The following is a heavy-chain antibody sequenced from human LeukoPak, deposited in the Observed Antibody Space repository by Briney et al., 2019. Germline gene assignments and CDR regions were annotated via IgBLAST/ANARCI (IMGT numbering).Heavy chain of an antibody. CDR1: GFTFSSYW. Sequence: PGGSLRLSCAASGFTFSSYWMSWVRQAPGKGLEWVANIKQDGSEKYYVDSVKGRFTISRDNAKNSLYLQMNSLRAEDTAVYYCARSCFRSWFWSGYYQGYYYYYMDVWGKGTTVTVSS. CDR3: ARSCFRSWFWSGYYQGYYYYYMDV. D-gene: IGHD3-3*01. CDR2: IKQDGSEK. V-gene: IGHV3-7*01. J-gene: IGHJ6*03.